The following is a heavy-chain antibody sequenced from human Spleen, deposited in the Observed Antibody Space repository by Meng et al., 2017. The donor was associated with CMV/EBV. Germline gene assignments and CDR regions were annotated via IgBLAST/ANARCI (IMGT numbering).Heavy chain of an antibody. D-gene: IGHD6-6*01. CDR2: IYSGGST. V-gene: IGHV3-53*01. CDR1: GFTVSSNY. CDR3: ARSSSSLVFDY. J-gene: IGHJ4*02. Sequence: LSCAASGFTVSSNYMSWVRQAPGKGLEWVSVIYSGGSTYYADSVKGRFTISRDNSKNTLYLQMNSLRAEDTAVYYCARSSSSLVFDYWGQGTLVTVSS.